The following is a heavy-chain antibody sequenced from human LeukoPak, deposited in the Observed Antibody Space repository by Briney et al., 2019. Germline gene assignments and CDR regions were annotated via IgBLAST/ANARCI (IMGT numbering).Heavy chain of an antibody. D-gene: IGHD1-1*01. Sequence: GGSLRLSCAASGFTFSRYWMSWMRQAPGKGLEWVANIKYDGSEDYYVDSVKGRFTISSDNAKNSLYLQLNSLRVEDTAVYYCKSGGAAPGSFDYWGQGTLVTVSP. V-gene: IGHV3-7*01. CDR1: GFTFSRYW. CDR3: KSGGAAPGSFDY. J-gene: IGHJ4*02. CDR2: IKYDGSED.